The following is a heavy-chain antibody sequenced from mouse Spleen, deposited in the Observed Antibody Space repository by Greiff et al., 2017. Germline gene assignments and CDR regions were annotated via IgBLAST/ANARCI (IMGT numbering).Heavy chain of an antibody. Sequence: VQLQQSGPELVKPGASVKISCKASGYTFTDYYMNWVKQSHGKSLEWIGDINPNNGGTSYNQKFKGKATLTVDKSSSTAYMELRSLTSEDSAVYYCARSYDYDGTEAMDYWGQGTSVTVSS. J-gene: IGHJ4*01. V-gene: IGHV1-26*01. CDR3: ARSYDYDGTEAMDY. CDR2: INPNNGGT. CDR1: GYTFTDYY. D-gene: IGHD2-4*01.